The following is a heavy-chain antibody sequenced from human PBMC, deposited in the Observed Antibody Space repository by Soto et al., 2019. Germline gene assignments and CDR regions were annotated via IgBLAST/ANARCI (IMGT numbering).Heavy chain of an antibody. Sequence: EVQLLESGGGLVQPGGSLRLSCAASGFTFSDYAMTWIRQAPGKGLEWVSVISGSGGSTFYADSVKGRFTIYSDSSKNTVYLQMNSLRVEDTAVYYCARDLSSTWYPLDYRGQGTLVTVSS. D-gene: IGHD6-13*01. CDR3: ARDLSSTWYPLDY. J-gene: IGHJ4*02. V-gene: IGHV3-23*01. CDR1: GFTFSDYA. CDR2: ISGSGGST.